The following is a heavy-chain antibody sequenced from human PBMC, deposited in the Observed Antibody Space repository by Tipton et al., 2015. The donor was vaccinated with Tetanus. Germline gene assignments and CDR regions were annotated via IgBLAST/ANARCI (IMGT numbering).Heavy chain of an antibody. J-gene: IGHJ6*02. CDR2: IGTAGDT. V-gene: IGHV3-13*01. CDR1: GFTLSTYD. CDR3: ARGSAGSPMDV. Sequence: SLRLSCAASGFTLSTYDIHWVRQPPGKGLEWVSGIGTAGDTHYSGSVKGRFTIFRENVKNSLSLQLNNLRVGDTAVYYCARGSAGSPMDVWGQGTLVTVSS.